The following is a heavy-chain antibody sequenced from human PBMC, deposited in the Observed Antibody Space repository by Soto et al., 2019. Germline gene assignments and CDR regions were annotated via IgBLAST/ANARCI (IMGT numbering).Heavy chain of an antibody. J-gene: IGHJ2*01. CDR1: GFTFSSYS. V-gene: IGHV3-21*01. Sequence: GGSLRLSCAASGFTFSSYSMNWVRQAPGKGLEWVSSISSSSSYIYYADSVKGRFTISRDNAKNSLYLQMNSLRAEDTAVYYCASHVGYCSSTSCSYWYFDLWGRGTLVTVSS. D-gene: IGHD2-2*01. CDR2: ISSSSSYI. CDR3: ASHVGYCSSTSCSYWYFDL.